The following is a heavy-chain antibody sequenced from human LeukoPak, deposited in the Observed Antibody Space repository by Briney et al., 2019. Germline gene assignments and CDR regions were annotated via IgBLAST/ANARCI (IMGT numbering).Heavy chain of an antibody. D-gene: IGHD5-12*01. J-gene: IGHJ6*02. CDR1: GSTFTGYH. CDR3: ARSGYRTVHYGMDV. CDR2: INPNSGGT. Sequence: ASVKVSCKASGSTFTGYHMHWVRQAPGQGLEWMGWINPNSGGTNYAQKFQGWVTMTRDTSISTAYMELSRLRSDDTAVYYCARSGYRTVHYGMDVWGQGTTVTVSS. V-gene: IGHV1-2*04.